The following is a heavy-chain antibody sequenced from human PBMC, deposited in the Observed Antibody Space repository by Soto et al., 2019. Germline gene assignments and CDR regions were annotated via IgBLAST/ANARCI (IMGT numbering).Heavy chain of an antibody. CDR3: AFTTPYYFDF. CDR1: GFTFSNYA. CDR2: ISHSGTDT. V-gene: IGHV3-23*01. J-gene: IGHJ4*02. D-gene: IGHD3-22*01. Sequence: EVQMLQSGGGSVQSGGSLRLSCTGSGFTFSNYAMTWVRQAPGKGLEWVSEISHSGTDTFYAGSVRGRFTVSRDNSKATVSLQLNNLRAQDTAVYYCAFTTPYYFDFWGQGTLVTVSS.